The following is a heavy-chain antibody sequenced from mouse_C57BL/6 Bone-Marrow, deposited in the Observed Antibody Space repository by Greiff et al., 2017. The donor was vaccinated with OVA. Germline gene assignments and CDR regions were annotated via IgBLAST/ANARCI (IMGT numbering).Heavy chain of an antibody. Sequence: QVQLQQSGAELVRPGTSVKVSCKASGYAFTNYLIEWVKQRPGQGLEWIGVINPGSGGTNYNEKFKGKATLTADKSSSTAYMQLSSLTSEDSAVYFCARSRIYDDYDEGGYYAMDYWGQGTSVTVSS. CDR1: GYAFTNYL. J-gene: IGHJ4*01. D-gene: IGHD2-4*01. CDR2: INPGSGGT. CDR3: ARSRIYDDYDEGGYYAMDY. V-gene: IGHV1-54*01.